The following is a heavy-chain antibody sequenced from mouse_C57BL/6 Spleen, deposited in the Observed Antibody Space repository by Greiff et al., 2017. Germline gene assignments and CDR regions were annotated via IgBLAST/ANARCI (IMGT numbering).Heavy chain of an antibody. J-gene: IGHJ3*01. V-gene: IGHV1-64*01. Sequence: QVQLQQPGAELVKPGASVKLSCKASGYTFTSYWMHWVKQRPGQGLEWIGMIHPTSGSTNYNEKFKSKATLTVDKSSSTAYMQLSSLTSEDSAVYYCARDDTTVVETFAYWGQGTLVTVSA. CDR1: GYTFTSYW. D-gene: IGHD1-1*01. CDR2: IHPTSGST. CDR3: ARDDTTVVETFAY.